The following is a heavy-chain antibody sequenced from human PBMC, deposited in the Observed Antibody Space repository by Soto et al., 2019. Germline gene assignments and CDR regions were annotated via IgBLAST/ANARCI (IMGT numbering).Heavy chain of an antibody. CDR3: ARAQYSGYGPYYYYGMDV. CDR1: GGSFSGYY. CDR2: INHSGST. J-gene: IGHJ6*02. Sequence: SETLSLTCAVYGGSFSGYYWSWIRQPPGKGLEWIGEINHSGSTNYNPSLKSRVTISVDTSKNQFSLKLSSVTAADTAVYYCARAQYSGYGPYYYYGMDVWGQGTTVTVSS. D-gene: IGHD5-12*01. V-gene: IGHV4-34*01.